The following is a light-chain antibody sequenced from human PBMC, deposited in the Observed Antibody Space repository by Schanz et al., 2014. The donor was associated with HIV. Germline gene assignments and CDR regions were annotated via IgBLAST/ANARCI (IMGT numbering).Light chain of an antibody. J-gene: IGKJ4*01. CDR1: QSVSSSY. Sequence: EIVLTQSPGTLSLSPGERATLSCRASQSVSSSYLAWYQQKPGQAPRLLIFGASTRANGIPDRFSGSGSGTDFTLTISSLQSEDFGLYYCQQYNKWPLTFGGGTKLEI. V-gene: IGKV3-20*01. CDR2: GAS. CDR3: QQYNKWPLT.